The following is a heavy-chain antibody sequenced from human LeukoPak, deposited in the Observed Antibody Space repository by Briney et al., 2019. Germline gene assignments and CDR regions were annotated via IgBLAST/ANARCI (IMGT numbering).Heavy chain of an antibody. V-gene: IGHV1-8*01. Sequence: ASVKVSCKASGYTFTSYDINWVRQATGQGLEWMGWMNPNSGNTGYAQKFQGRVTMTRNTSISTAYMELSSLRSEDTAVYYCARGAHLRYFDWFHNQEGKYTFDYWGQGTLVTVSS. CDR2: MNPNSGNT. D-gene: IGHD3-9*01. CDR1: GYTFTSYD. J-gene: IGHJ4*02. CDR3: ARGAHLRYFDWFHNQEGKYTFDY.